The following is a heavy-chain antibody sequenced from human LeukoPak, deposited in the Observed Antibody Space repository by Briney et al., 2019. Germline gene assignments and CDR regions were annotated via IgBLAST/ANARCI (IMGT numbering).Heavy chain of an antibody. V-gene: IGHV3-23*01. D-gene: IGHD1-20*01. CDR2: ISGSGGST. Sequence: PGGSLRLSCAASGFTYSSYAMSWVRQAPGKGLEWVSAISGSGGSTYYADSVKGRFTISRDNSKNTLYLQMNSLRAEDTAVYYCAKDWYNWPRTFDYWGQGTLVTVSS. CDR3: AKDWYNWPRTFDY. J-gene: IGHJ4*02. CDR1: GFTYSSYA.